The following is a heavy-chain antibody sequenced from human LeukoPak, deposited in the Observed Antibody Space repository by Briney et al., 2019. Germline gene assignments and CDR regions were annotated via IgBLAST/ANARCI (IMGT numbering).Heavy chain of an antibody. CDR3: TRQWATAGAGPLDFDY. Sequence: GGSLRLSCAAPGFTFSGSALHWVRQASGKGLEWVGRIRSKANNYATAYAASVKGRFIISRDDSKDTAYLQMNSLKTEDTAVYYCTRQWATAGAGPLDFDYWGQGTLITVYS. CDR2: IRSKANNYAT. D-gene: IGHD6-13*01. CDR1: GFTFSGSA. J-gene: IGHJ4*02. V-gene: IGHV3-73*01.